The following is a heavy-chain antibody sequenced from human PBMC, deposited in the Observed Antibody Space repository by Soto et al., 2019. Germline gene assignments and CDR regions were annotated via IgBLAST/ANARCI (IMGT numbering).Heavy chain of an antibody. Sequence: SETLSLTCAVYGGSFSGYYWSWIRQSPGKGLEWIGEVNPTGSTKYNPALKSRVTISVDTSKNQFSLNLNSVTAADTALYYCARSREQWLVDAFDIWGQGTMVTVSS. CDR2: VNPTGST. J-gene: IGHJ3*02. CDR3: ARSREQWLVDAFDI. CDR1: GGSFSGYY. D-gene: IGHD6-19*01. V-gene: IGHV4-34*01.